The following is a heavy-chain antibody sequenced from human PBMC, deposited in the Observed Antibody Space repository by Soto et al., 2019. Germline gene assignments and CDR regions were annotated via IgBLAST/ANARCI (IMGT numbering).Heavy chain of an antibody. CDR3: AICSSTSCYRQNYYYYGMDV. D-gene: IGHD2-2*01. CDR2: INPNSGGT. CDR1: GYTFTGYY. V-gene: IGHV1-2*04. Sequence: ASVKVSGKASGYTFTGYYMHWVRQAPGQGLEWMGWINPNSGGTNYAQKFQGWVTMTRDTSISTAYMELSRLRSDDTAVYYCAICSSTSCYRQNYYYYGMDVWGQGTTVTVS. J-gene: IGHJ6*02.